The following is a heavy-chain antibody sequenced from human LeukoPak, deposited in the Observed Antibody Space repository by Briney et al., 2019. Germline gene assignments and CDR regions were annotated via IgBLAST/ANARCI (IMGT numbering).Heavy chain of an antibody. CDR3: ASRYDFWSGYYTDY. Sequence: SETLSLTRTVSGGSISSYYWSWIRQPPGKGLEWIGYIYYSGSTNYNPSLKSRVTISVDTSKNQFSLKLSSVTAADTAVYYCASRYDFWSGYYTDYWGQGTLVTVSS. CDR2: IYYSGST. D-gene: IGHD3-3*01. J-gene: IGHJ4*02. CDR1: GGSISSYY. V-gene: IGHV4-59*08.